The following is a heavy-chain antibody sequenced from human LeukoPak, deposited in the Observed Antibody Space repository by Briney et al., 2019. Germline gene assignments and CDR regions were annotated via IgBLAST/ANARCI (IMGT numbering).Heavy chain of an antibody. D-gene: IGHD3-10*01. Sequence: ASVKVSCKASGYTFTSYAISWVRQAPGQGLEWMGWISGHNDDTNYAQRLQGRVTMTTDTSTSTAYMELRSLRSDDTAVYYCARGVGRGSGNFDYWGQGTLVTVSS. J-gene: IGHJ4*02. CDR3: ARGVGRGSGNFDY. CDR1: GYTFTSYA. V-gene: IGHV1-18*01. CDR2: ISGHNDDT.